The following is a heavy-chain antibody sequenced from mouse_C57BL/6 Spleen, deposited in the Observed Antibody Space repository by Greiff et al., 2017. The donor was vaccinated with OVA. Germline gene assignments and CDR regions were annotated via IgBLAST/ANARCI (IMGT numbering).Heavy chain of an antibody. J-gene: IGHJ3*01. CDR2: IDPSDSYT. CDR3: VAYFSNYGFAY. CDR1: GYTFTSYW. V-gene: IGHV1-50*01. D-gene: IGHD2-5*01. Sequence: VQLQQPGAELVKPGASVKLSCKASGYTFTSYWMQWVKQRPGQGLEWIGDIDPSDSYTNYNQKFKGKATLTVDTSSSTAYMQLSSLTSEDSAVYYCVAYFSNYGFAYWGQGTLVTVSA.